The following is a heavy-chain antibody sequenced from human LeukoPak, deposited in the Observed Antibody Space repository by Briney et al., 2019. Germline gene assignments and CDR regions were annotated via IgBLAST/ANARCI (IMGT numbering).Heavy chain of an antibody. Sequence: GESLKISCKGSGYSFTSYWIGWVRQMPGKGLEWMGIIYPGDSDTRYSPSFQGQVTIPADKSISTAYLQWSSLKASDTAMYYCARHGDVGSSSSGLGYYYYGMDVWGQGTTVTVSS. CDR2: IYPGDSDT. CDR1: GYSFTSYW. V-gene: IGHV5-51*01. CDR3: ARHGDVGSSSSGLGYYYYGMDV. D-gene: IGHD6-6*01. J-gene: IGHJ6*02.